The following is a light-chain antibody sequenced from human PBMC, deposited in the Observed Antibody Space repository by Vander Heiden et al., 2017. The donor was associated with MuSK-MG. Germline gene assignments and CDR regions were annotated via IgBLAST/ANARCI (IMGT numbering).Light chain of an antibody. J-gene: IGLJ2*01. CDR3: SSYTSSSTLGV. Sequence: QSALTQPASLSGSPGQSMTISCTGTSSDVGGYNYVSWYQQHPGKAPKLMIYDVSNRPSGVSNRFSGSKSGKSASLTISGLQAEDEADYYCSSYTSSSTLGVFGGGTKLTVL. V-gene: IGLV2-14*01. CDR2: DVS. CDR1: SSDVGGYNY.